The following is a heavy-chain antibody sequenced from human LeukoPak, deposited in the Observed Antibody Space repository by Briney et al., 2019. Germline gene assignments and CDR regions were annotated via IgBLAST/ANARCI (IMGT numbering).Heavy chain of an antibody. CDR2: IKQDGSEK. V-gene: IGHV3-7*01. CDR1: GFTFSSYW. J-gene: IGHJ4*02. CDR3: ARYCSGGSCYHRPFDY. D-gene: IGHD2-15*01. Sequence: GGSLRLSCAASGFTFSSYWTSWVRQAPGKGLEWVANIKQDGSEKYYVDSVKGRFTISRDNAKNSLYLQMNSLRAEDTAVYYCARYCSGGSCYHRPFDYWGQGTLVTVSS.